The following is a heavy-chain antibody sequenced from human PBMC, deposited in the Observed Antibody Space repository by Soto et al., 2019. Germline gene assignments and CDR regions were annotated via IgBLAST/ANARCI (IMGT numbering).Heavy chain of an antibody. CDR1: GFTFSSYS. V-gene: IGHV3-48*01. CDR2: ISSSSSTI. J-gene: IGHJ5*02. D-gene: IGHD3-10*01. Sequence: GGSLRLSCAASGFTFSSYSMNWVRQAPGKGLEWVSYISSSSSTIYYADSVKGRFTISRENAKNSLYLQMNSLRAEDTAVYYCARTNGITMVRGVIITQYNWFDPWGQGTLVTVSS. CDR3: ARTNGITMVRGVIITQYNWFDP.